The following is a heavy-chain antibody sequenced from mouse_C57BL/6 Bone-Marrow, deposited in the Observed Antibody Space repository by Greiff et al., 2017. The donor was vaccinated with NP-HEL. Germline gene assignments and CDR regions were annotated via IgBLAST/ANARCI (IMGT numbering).Heavy chain of an antibody. J-gene: IGHJ3*01. CDR2: IRLKSDNYAT. Sequence: EVKLVESGGGLVQPGGSMKLSCVASGFTFSNYWMNWVRQSPEKGLEWVAQIRLKSDNYATHYAESVKGRFTISRDDSKSSVYLQMNNLRAEDTGIYYCTGRETAQAPWFAYWGQGTLVTVSA. CDR1: GFTFSNYW. D-gene: IGHD3-2*02. CDR3: TGRETAQAPWFAY. V-gene: IGHV6-3*01.